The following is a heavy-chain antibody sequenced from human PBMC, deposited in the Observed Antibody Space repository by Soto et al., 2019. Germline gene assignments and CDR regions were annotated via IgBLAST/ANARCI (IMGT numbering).Heavy chain of an antibody. D-gene: IGHD3-22*01. CDR3: ARERNSGYYRTVDY. CDR1: GFTFRIYD. V-gene: IGHV3-30-3*01. CDR2: MSFDGGKI. Sequence: PGGSLRLSCAGSGFTFRIYDMHWVRHAPGKGLEWVGVMSFDGGKIYYADSLKGRFTISRDNSKNTLYLQINSLRVEDTSVYYCARERNSGYYRTVDYWGQGTLVTVSS. J-gene: IGHJ4*02.